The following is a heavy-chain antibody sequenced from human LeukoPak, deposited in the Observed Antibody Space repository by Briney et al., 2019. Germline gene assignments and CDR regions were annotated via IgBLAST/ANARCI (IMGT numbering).Heavy chain of an antibody. CDR2: IYYSGST. D-gene: IGHD3-10*01. CDR3: ARFPTFGAFDI. Sequence: PSETLSLTCTVSGGSISSYYWSWIRQPPGKGLEWIGYIYYSGSTNYNPSLKSRVTISVDTSKNQFSLKLSSVTAADTAVYYCARFPTFGAFDIWGQGTMVTVSS. CDR1: GGSISSYY. J-gene: IGHJ3*02. V-gene: IGHV4-59*01.